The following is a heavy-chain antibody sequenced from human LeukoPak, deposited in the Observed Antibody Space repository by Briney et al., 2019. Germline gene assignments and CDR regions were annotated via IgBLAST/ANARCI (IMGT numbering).Heavy chain of an antibody. J-gene: IGHJ4*02. CDR1: EYDFRAYT. CDR3: VRGDNRDQ. D-gene: IGHD2-2*01. V-gene: IGHV3-21*01. CDR2: ISKSSALK. Sequence: GGSLRLSCVASEYDFRAYTFTWVRQAPGKGLEYVSSISKSSALKYYSESVRGRFTISRDNAENSLYLDMSNLGAEDTAVYFCVRGDNRDQWGQGTLVTVSS.